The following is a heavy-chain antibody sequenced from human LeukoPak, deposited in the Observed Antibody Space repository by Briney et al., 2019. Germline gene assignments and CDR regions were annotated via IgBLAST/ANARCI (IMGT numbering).Heavy chain of an antibody. V-gene: IGHV3-48*02. CDR3: ARAYGGNSGY. CDR1: GFTFSRYS. Sequence: GGSPRLSCAASGFTFSRYSMNWVRQAPEKGLEWVSYISSSSSTIYYADSVKGRFTISRDNAKNSLYLQMNSLRDEDTAVYYCARAYGGNSGYWGQGTLVTVSS. D-gene: IGHD4-23*01. CDR2: ISSSSSTI. J-gene: IGHJ4*02.